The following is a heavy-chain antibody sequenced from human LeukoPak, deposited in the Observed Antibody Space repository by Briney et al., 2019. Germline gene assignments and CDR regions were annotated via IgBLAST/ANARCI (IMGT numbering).Heavy chain of an antibody. J-gene: IGHJ4*02. CDR1: GFTFSSYS. D-gene: IGHD6-19*01. V-gene: IGHV3-23*01. CDR2: ISGSGGST. Sequence: PGGSLRLSCAASGFTFSSYSMSWVRQAPGKGLDWVSAISGSGGSTYYADSVKGRFTISRDNSKNTLYLQMNSLRAEDTAVYYCAKSSVAGPPHFDYWGQGTLVTVSS. CDR3: AKSSVAGPPHFDY.